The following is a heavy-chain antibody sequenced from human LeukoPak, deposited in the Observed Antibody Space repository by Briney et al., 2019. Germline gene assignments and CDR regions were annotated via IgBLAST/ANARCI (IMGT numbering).Heavy chain of an antibody. V-gene: IGHV4-59*01. Sequence: SETLSLTCTVSGGSISNYYWSWIRQPPGKGLEWIGYIYYSGSTNYNPSLKSRVTISVDTSKNQFSLKLSSVTAADTAVYYCARVMRAARPRFLDAFDIWGQGTMVTVSS. J-gene: IGHJ3*02. D-gene: IGHD6-6*01. CDR2: IYYSGST. CDR1: GGSISNYY. CDR3: ARVMRAARPRFLDAFDI.